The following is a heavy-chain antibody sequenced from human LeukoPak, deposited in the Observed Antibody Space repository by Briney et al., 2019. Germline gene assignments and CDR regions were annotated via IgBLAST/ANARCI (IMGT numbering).Heavy chain of an antibody. CDR1: GGSISSYY. Sequence: SETLSLTCTVSGGSISSYYWSWIRQPPGKGLEWIGYIYYSGSTNYNPSLKSRVTISVDTSKNQFSLKLSSVTAADTAVYYCAKLAAAAWFDPWGQGALVTVSS. V-gene: IGHV4-59*01. D-gene: IGHD6-13*01. CDR2: IYYSGST. CDR3: AKLAAAAWFDP. J-gene: IGHJ5*02.